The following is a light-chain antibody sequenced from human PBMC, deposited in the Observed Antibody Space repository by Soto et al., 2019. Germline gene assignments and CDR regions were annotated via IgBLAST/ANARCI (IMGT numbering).Light chain of an antibody. V-gene: IGKV1-39*01. CDR2: AAS. CDR1: QTISSW. Sequence: DIKMTHSPSTMSGSVGERVNITCPASQTISSWLAWYQQKPGKAPKLLIFAASNLQSGVPSRFSGSGSGTDFTLTISSLQPEDFATYYCQESYNTLTFTIGPGTKVDI. J-gene: IGKJ3*01. CDR3: QESYNTLTFT.